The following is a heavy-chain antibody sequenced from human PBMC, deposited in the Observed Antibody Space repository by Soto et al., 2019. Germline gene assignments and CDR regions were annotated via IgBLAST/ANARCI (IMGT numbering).Heavy chain of an antibody. CDR2: ISGSGGGT. CDR3: AKFGMATTKRSPPYYIDY. CDR1: GFTFSSYA. J-gene: IGHJ4*02. V-gene: IGHV3-23*01. D-gene: IGHD1-1*01. Sequence: EVQVLESGGGLVQPGGSLRLSCAASGFTFSSYAMSWVRQAPGKGLEWVSSISGSGGGTYYADSVKGRFTFSRDNSKNTLYLQMNSLRAEDKAVYYCAKFGMATTKRSPPYYIDYWGQGALVTVSS.